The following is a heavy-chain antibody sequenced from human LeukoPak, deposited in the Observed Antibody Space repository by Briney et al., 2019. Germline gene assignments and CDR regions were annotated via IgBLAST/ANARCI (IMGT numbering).Heavy chain of an antibody. D-gene: IGHD4-17*01. CDR3: ARDRSGDYVVNYYYYMDV. J-gene: IGHJ6*03. V-gene: IGHV1-2*02. Sequence: ASVKVSCKASGYTFTGYYMHWVRQAPGQGLEWMGWINPNSGGTNYAQKFQGRVTMTRDTSISTAYMELSRLRSDDTAVYYCARDRSGDYVVNYYYYMDVWGKGTTVTVSS. CDR1: GYTFTGYY. CDR2: INPNSGGT.